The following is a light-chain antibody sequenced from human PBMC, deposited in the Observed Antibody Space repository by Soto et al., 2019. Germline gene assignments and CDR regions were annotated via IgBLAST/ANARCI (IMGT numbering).Light chain of an antibody. V-gene: IGLV1-51*01. CDR2: DNN. CDR1: SSNIGNNY. CDR3: GTWDSSLSAVV. Sequence: QSVLTQPPSVSAAPGQTVTISCSGSSSNIGNNYVSWYQQLPGPAPKLLSYDNNKRPSGIPDRFSGSKSGTSATLCITGLQTGDGADYYCGTWDSSLSAVVVGGGTELTVL. J-gene: IGLJ2*01.